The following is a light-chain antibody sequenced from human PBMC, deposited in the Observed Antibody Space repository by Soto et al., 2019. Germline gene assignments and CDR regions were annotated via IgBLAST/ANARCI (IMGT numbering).Light chain of an antibody. CDR2: GVY. CDR3: QQYHSWPPRT. V-gene: IGKV3D-15*01. CDR1: QSVSSN. Sequence: EIVMTQSPTILSVSPGERATLSCRASQSVSSNLAWYQQKPGKAPRLLIYGVYTRAPGIPARFSGSGSGTEFTLTICSLQSEDFAVYYGQQYHSWPPRTVGQGTEVEIK. J-gene: IGKJ1*01.